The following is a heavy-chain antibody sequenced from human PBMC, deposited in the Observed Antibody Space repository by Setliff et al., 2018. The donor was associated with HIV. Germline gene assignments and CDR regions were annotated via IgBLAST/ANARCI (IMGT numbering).Heavy chain of an antibody. Sequence: SETLSLTCAVYGGSFSGYYWTWIRQPPGKGLEWIGEINHSGSTNYNPSLKSRVTISVDTSKNQFSLRLSSVTAADTAVYYWARGPFPAAGFSGLRGGRTYYYYGMGVWGQGTTVTVSS. J-gene: IGHJ6*02. CDR2: INHSGST. CDR3: ARGPFPAAGFSGLRGGRTYYYYGMGV. D-gene: IGHD6-13*01. V-gene: IGHV4-34*01. CDR1: GGSFSGYY.